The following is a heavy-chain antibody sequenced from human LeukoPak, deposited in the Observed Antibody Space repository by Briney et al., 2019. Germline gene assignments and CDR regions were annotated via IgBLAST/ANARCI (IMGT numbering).Heavy chain of an antibody. D-gene: IGHD3-10*01. J-gene: IGHJ4*02. CDR3: ARDQDYYGSGSYGPDH. CDR1: GYSISSGYY. Sequence: PSETLSLTCTVSGYSISSGYYWGWIRQPPGKGLEWIGNIHQSGSTYYNPSVKSRVSISMDTSKNQFSLRLRSVTAADTAVYYCARDQDYYGSGSYGPDHWGQGTLVIVSS. CDR2: IHQSGST. V-gene: IGHV4-38-2*02.